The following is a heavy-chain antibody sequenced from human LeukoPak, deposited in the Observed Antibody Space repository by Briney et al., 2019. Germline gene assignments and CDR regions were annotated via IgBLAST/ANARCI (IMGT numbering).Heavy chain of an antibody. J-gene: IGHJ5*02. CDR1: GGSISSYY. D-gene: IGHD1-26*01. CDR3: ARGSSGSYYWFDP. Sequence: SETLSLTCTVSGGSISSYYWSWIRQPPGKGLEWIGYIYYSGSTNYNPSLRSRVTISVDTSKIQFSLRLTSVTAADTAMYYCARGSSGSYYWFDPWGQGTLVTVSS. V-gene: IGHV4-59*01. CDR2: IYYSGST.